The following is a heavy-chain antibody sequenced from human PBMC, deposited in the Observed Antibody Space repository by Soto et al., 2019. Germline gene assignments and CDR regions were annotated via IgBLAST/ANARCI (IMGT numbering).Heavy chain of an antibody. J-gene: IGHJ4*02. CDR1: GFTFRSHG. CDR3: AKVGGIRYGSSWYYFDY. Sequence: GGSLRLSCAASGFTFRSHGMHWVRQAPGKGLEWVAVISYDGSNKHYADSVKGRFTISRDNSKNTLYLQMNSLRAEDTAVYYCAKVGGIRYGSSWYYFDYWGQGTLVTVSS. CDR2: ISYDGSNK. V-gene: IGHV3-30*18. D-gene: IGHD6-13*01.